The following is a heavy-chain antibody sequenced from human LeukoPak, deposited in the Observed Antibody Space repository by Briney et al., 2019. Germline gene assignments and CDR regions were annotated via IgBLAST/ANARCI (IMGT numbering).Heavy chain of an antibody. CDR2: INHSGST. J-gene: IGHJ4*02. CDR3: ASSGYDFLGFDY. CDR1: GGSISSSNW. V-gene: IGHV4-4*02. D-gene: IGHD5-12*01. Sequence: SETLSLTCAVSGGSISSSNWWSWIRQPPGKGLEWIGEINHSGSTNYNPSLKSRVTISVDTSKNQFSLKLSSVTAADTAVYYCASSGYDFLGFDYWGQGTLVTVSS.